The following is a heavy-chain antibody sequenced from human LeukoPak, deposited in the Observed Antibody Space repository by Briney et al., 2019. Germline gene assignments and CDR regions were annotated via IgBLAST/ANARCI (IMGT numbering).Heavy chain of an antibody. J-gene: IGHJ4*02. CDR2: IYYSGST. CDR3: ARGDTMPLYYFGY. V-gene: IGHV4-59*01. Sequence: SETLSLTCTVSGGSISSYYWSWIRPPPGKGLEGIGYIYYSGSTNYNPSLKSRVTISVDTSKNQFSLKLSSVTAADTAVYYCARGDTMPLYYFGYSGQGTLVTVSS. D-gene: IGHD2-2*01. CDR1: GGSISSYY.